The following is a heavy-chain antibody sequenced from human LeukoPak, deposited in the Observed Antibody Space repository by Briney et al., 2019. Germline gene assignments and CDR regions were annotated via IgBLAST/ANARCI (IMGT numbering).Heavy chain of an antibody. CDR3: ARQNAFDI. CDR1: GGSISSSSYY. V-gene: IGHV4-39*07. J-gene: IGHJ3*02. Sequence: SETLSLTCTVSGGSISSSSYYWGWIRQPPGKGLEWIGNIYYSGSTYYNPSLKSRVTMSVDTSKNQFSLKLTSLTAADTAVYYCARQNAFDIWGQGKMVTVSS. CDR2: IYYSGST.